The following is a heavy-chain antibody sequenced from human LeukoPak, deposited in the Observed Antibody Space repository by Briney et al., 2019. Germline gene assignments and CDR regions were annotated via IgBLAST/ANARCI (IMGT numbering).Heavy chain of an antibody. V-gene: IGHV1-8*01. CDR2: MNPNSGNT. J-gene: IGHJ4*02. CDR3: ARDPCSSTSCYIGGFDY. CDR1: GYTFTSCD. Sequence: GASVKVSCKASGYTFTSCDINWVRQATGQGLEWMGWMNPNSGNTGYAQKFQGRVTMTRNTSISTAYMELSSLRSEDTAVYYCARDPCSSTSCYIGGFDYWGQGTLVTVSS. D-gene: IGHD2-2*02.